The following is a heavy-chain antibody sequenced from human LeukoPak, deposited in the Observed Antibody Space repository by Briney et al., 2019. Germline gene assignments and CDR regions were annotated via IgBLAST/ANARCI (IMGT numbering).Heavy chain of an antibody. CDR3: ARALRGYSGYDYYFDY. J-gene: IGHJ4*02. CDR2: INHSGST. Sequence: PSETLSLTCAVYGGSFSGYYWSWIRQPPRKGLEWIGEINHSGSTNYNPSLKSRVTISVDTSKNQFSLKLSSVTAADTAVYYCARALRGYSGYDYYFDYWGQGALVTVSS. D-gene: IGHD5-12*01. CDR1: GGSFSGYY. V-gene: IGHV4-34*01.